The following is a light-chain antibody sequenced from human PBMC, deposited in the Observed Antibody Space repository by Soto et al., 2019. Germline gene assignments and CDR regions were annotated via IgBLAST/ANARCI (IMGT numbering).Light chain of an antibody. CDR3: MQAIQTPKT. CDR1: QSLLHSNGYNY. CDR2: LGS. V-gene: IGKV2-28*01. J-gene: IGKJ1*01. Sequence: DIVMTQSPLSLPVTPGEPASISCRSSQSLLHSNGYNYLDWYLQKPGQSPQLLIYLGSNRASGVPDRFSGSGSGTDFTLKISRVEDEDVGVYYCMQAIQTPKTFGQGNKVDIK.